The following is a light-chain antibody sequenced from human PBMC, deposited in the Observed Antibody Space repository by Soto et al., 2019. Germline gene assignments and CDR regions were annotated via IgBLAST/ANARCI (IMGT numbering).Light chain of an antibody. CDR2: AAS. Sequence: DIQLTQSPSFLSASVGDRVTITCRASQDINTYLAWYQQKPGKAPKLLIFAASTLQNGVPSRFSGSGSGTEFSVTITSLQPEDPASYYCQQRKSYPSTFGQGTRLESK. V-gene: IGKV1-9*01. J-gene: IGKJ5*01. CDR3: QQRKSYPST. CDR1: QDINTY.